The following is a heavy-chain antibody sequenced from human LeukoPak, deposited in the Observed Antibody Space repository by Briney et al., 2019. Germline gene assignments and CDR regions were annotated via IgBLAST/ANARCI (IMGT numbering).Heavy chain of an antibody. Sequence: PGGSLRLSCEGSGFTFSNYWMGWVRQAPGKGLQWVANIKTDGSEKYYVDSVKGRFTISRDNAKNSLYLQMNSLRAEDTALYHCARDYGSGSSNWFDPWGQGTLVTVSS. J-gene: IGHJ5*02. CDR1: GFTFSNYW. D-gene: IGHD3-10*01. CDR2: IKTDGSEK. CDR3: ARDYGSGSSNWFDP. V-gene: IGHV3-7*03.